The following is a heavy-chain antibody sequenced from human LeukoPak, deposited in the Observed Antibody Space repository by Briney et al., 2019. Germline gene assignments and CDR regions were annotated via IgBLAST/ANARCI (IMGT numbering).Heavy chain of an antibody. CDR2: ISADNGNT. CDR1: GYTFISYG. CDR3: ARDPARYDILTDYYHRGPFDY. D-gene: IGHD3-9*01. V-gene: IGHV1-18*04. J-gene: IGHJ4*02. Sequence: ASVKVSCKASGYTFISYGISWVRQAPGQGLEWMGWISADNGNTNYAQNLQGRVTMTTDTSTSTAYLELRSLRSDDTAVYYCARDPARYDILTDYYHRGPFDYWGQGTLVTVSS.